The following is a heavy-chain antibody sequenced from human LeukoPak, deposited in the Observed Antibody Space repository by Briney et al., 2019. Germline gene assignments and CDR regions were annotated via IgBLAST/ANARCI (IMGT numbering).Heavy chain of an antibody. D-gene: IGHD6-25*01. CDR3: AGGSDDAFDI. CDR2: INHSGST. CDR1: GGSFSGYY. Sequence: KPSETLSLTCAVYGGSFSGYYWSWIRQPPGKGREWIGEINHSGSTNYNQSLKSRVTISVDTSKNQFSLKLSSVTAADMAVYYCAGGSDDAFDIWGQGTMVTVSS. J-gene: IGHJ3*02. V-gene: IGHV4-34*01.